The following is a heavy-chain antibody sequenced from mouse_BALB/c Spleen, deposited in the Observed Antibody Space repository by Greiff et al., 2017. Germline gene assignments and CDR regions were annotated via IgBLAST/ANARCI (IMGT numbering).Heavy chain of an antibody. V-gene: IGHV1-80*01. J-gene: IGHJ2*01. CDR3: ARHYRYFDY. CDR1: GYAFSSYW. Sequence: VMLVESGAELVRPGSSVKISCKASGYAFSSYWMNWVKQRPGQGLEWIGQIYPGDGDTNYNGKFKGKATLTADKSSSTAYMQLSSLTSEDSAVYFCARHYRYFDYWGQGTTLTVSS. D-gene: IGHD2-14*01. CDR2: IYPGDGDT.